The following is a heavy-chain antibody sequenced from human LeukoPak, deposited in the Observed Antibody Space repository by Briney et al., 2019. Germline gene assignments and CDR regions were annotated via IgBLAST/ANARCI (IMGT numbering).Heavy chain of an antibody. V-gene: IGHV3-30*01. CDR3: ARVGATLAFDY. J-gene: IGHJ4*02. Sequence: GGSLRLSCAASGFTFSSYAMHWVRQAPGKGLEWVAVISYDGSNKCYADSVKGRFTISRDNSKNTLYLQMNSLRAEDTAVYYCARVGATLAFDYWGQGTLVTVSS. D-gene: IGHD1-26*01. CDR2: ISYDGSNK. CDR1: GFTFSSYA.